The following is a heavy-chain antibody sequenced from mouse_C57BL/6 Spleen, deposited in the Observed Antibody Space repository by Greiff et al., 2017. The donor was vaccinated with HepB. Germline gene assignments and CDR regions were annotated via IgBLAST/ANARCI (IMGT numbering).Heavy chain of an antibody. CDR1: GFTFSDYG. J-gene: IGHJ4*01. V-gene: IGHV5-17*01. CDR2: ISSGSSTI. CDR3: ARRAYYSNYGAYYAMDY. Sequence: EVKLVESGGGLVKPGGSLKLSCAASGFTFSDYGMHWVRQAPEKGLEWVAYISSGSSTIYYADTVKGRFTISRDNAKNTLFLQMTSLRSEDTAMYYCARRAYYSNYGAYYAMDYWGQGTSVTVSS. D-gene: IGHD2-5*01.